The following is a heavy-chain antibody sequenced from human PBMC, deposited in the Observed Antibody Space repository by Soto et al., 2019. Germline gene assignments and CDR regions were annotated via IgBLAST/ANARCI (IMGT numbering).Heavy chain of an antibody. CDR3: AKDAIGGASPPINWYFDL. CDR1: GFTFSSYG. CDR2: ISYDGSNK. Sequence: QVQLVESGGGVVQPGRSLRLSCAASGFTFSSYGMHWVRQAPGKGLEWVAVISYDGSNKYYADSVKGRFTISRDNSKNTLYLKMNSVRAEDTAVYYCAKDAIGGASPPINWYFDLWGRGTLVTVSS. V-gene: IGHV3-30*18. D-gene: IGHD1-26*01. J-gene: IGHJ2*01.